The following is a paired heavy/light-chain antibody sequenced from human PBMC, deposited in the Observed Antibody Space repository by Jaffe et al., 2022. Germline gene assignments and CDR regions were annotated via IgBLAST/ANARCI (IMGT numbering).Light chain of an antibody. CDR3: MQGTHWPGT. V-gene: IGKV2-30*01. CDR1: QSLVSSDGNTY. J-gene: IGKJ1*01. Sequence: DVVMTQSPLSLPVTLGQPASISCRSSQSLVSSDGNTYLNWFQQRPGQSPRRLIYKVSNRDSRVPDRFSGSGSGTDFTLKISRVEAEDVGIYYCMQGTHWPGTFGQGTKVEIK. CDR2: KVS.
Heavy chain of an antibody. Sequence: QVQLQESGPGLVKPSETLSLTCTASGDSITTAYYWGWVRQPPGKRLEWIGSISHTGNTFYIPSLNGRLTISRDTSKNQFSLNLNSVTAADTAIYYCARDQGNFEIDNWGQGILVTVSS. CDR3: ARDQGNFEIDN. CDR1: GDSITTAYY. D-gene: IGHD1-1*01. CDR2: ISHTGNT. J-gene: IGHJ4*02. V-gene: IGHV4-38-2*02.